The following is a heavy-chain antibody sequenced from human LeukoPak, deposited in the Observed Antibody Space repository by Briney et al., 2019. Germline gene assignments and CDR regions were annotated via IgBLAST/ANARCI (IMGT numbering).Heavy chain of an antibody. CDR1: GFTFTGYY. Sequence: ASVNVSCTASGFTFTGYYIHLVRQPPGQGLEWMGYINHHSGGTNSPQKFQGRVTMTTDKSISAAYMELSSLISEDTAMYYCVREGNELLSKNFDYWGKGTTVTVCS. CDR3: VREGNELLSKNFDY. J-gene: IGHJ4*02. CDR2: INHHSGGT. D-gene: IGHD2-21*02. V-gene: IGHV1-2*02.